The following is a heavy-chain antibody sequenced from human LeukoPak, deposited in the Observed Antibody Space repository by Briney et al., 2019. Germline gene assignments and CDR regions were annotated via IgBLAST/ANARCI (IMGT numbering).Heavy chain of an antibody. CDR3: ATRPEVQPARYYYYYYMDV. V-gene: IGHV3-48*04. J-gene: IGHJ6*03. CDR2: ISSSGSTI. D-gene: IGHD4/OR15-4a*01. Sequence: PGGSLRLSCAASGFTFSSYGMSWVRQAPGKGLEWVSYISSSGSTIYYADSVKGRFTISRDNAKNSLYLQMNSLRAEDTAVYYCATRPEVQPARYYYYYYMDVWGKGTTVTISS. CDR1: GFTFSSYG.